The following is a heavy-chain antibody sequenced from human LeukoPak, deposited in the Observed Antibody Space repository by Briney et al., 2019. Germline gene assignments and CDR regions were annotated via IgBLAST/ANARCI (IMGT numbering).Heavy chain of an antibody. Sequence: PSETLSLTCAVYGGSFSGYYWNWLRQPPGKGLEWIGEINHGGSTNYNPSLKGRVTISVDTSKNQFSLKLRSVTAADTAVYYCARSYDIVTGYYAIDYWGQGALVTVST. V-gene: IGHV4-34*01. CDR2: INHGGST. CDR3: ARSYDIVTGYYAIDY. D-gene: IGHD3-9*01. CDR1: GGSFSGYY. J-gene: IGHJ4*02.